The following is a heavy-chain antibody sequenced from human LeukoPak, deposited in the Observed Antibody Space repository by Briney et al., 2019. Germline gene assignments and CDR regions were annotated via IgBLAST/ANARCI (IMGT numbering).Heavy chain of an antibody. CDR1: GFTFISYS. J-gene: IGHJ6*02. CDR2: ISSSSSAI. V-gene: IGHV3-48*01. CDR3: ATDYAYCSSTSCYVNYYYYGMAV. D-gene: IGHD2-2*01. Sequence: GGSLRLSCAASGFTFISYSMNWVRQAPGKGLEWVSYISSSSSAIYDADSVKRRFTISTDTAKHSLYLPTNSLTAEHTAVYYCATDYAYCSSTSCYVNYYYYGMAVWGQGTTVTVSS.